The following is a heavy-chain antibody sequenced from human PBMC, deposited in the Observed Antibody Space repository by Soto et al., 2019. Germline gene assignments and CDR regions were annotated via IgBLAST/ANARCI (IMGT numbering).Heavy chain of an antibody. CDR3: AGFVVPASRNSDFDY. D-gene: IGHD2-15*01. CDR1: GISVSTSDYY. J-gene: IGHJ4*02. Sequence: SETLSLTCTVSGISVSTSDYYWGWVRQPPGKGLDWIGNIYYSGSTFYNPSLMSRVTLSVDTSKNQFSLRLNSVTVADTAVYFCAGFVVPASRNSDFDYWGQGTLVTVSS. CDR2: IYYSGST. V-gene: IGHV4-39*01.